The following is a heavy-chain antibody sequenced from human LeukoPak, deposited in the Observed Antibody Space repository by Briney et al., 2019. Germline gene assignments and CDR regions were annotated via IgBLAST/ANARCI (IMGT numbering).Heavy chain of an antibody. CDR2: ISYDGSNN. CDR3: AKPMNSGWYPPFDY. J-gene: IGHJ4*02. Sequence: GRSLRLSCAASGFTFSRYCMHWVRQAPGKGLEWVAVISYDGSNNYYADSVKGRFTISRDNSKNTLYLQMNSLRAEDTAVYYCAKPMNSGWYPPFDYWGQGTLVTVSS. D-gene: IGHD6-19*01. CDR1: GFTFSRYC. V-gene: IGHV3-30*18.